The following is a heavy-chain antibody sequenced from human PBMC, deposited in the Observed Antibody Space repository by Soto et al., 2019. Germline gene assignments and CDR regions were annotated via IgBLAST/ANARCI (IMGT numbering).Heavy chain of an antibody. D-gene: IGHD6-6*01. CDR3: ARDGAERYSSSSFDY. CDR2: IIPIFGTA. V-gene: IGHV1-69*13. CDR1: GGTFSSYA. J-gene: IGHJ4*02. Sequence: ASVKVSCKASGGTFSSYAISWVRQAPGQGLEWMGGIIPIFGTANYAQKFQGRVTITADESTSTAYMELSSLRSEDTAVYYCARDGAERYSSSSFDYWGQGTMGTVSS.